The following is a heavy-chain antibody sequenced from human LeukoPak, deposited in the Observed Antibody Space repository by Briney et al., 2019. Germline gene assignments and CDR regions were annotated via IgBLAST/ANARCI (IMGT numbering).Heavy chain of an antibody. Sequence: PSETLSLTCAVYGGSFSGYYWSWIRQPPGKGLEWIGEISHSGSTNYNPSLKSRVTISVDTSKNQFSLKLSSVTAADTAVYYCARKGSNKNYYDSSGYYYPFDYWGQGTLVTVSS. J-gene: IGHJ4*02. CDR2: ISHSGST. CDR1: GGSFSGYY. CDR3: ARKGSNKNYYDSSGYYYPFDY. D-gene: IGHD3-22*01. V-gene: IGHV4-34*01.